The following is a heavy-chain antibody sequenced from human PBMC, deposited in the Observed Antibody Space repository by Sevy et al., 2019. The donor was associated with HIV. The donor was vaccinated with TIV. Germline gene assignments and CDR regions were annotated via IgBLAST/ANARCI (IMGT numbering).Heavy chain of an antibody. V-gene: IGHV4-4*02. D-gene: IGHD3-16*01. CDR2: IYHSGST. CDR3: ARGGETPRGFDP. CDR1: GGSISSVNW. Sequence: SETLSLTCAVSGGSISSVNWWHWVRQPPGNGLEWIGEIYHSGSTNYNPSLKSRVTISVDNSKNQFSLKPSSVTAADTAVYYCARGGETPRGFDPWGQGSLVTVSS. J-gene: IGHJ5*02.